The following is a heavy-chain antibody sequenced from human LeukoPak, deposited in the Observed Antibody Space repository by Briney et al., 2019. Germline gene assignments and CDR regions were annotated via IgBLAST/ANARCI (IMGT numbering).Heavy chain of an antibody. D-gene: IGHD3-16*01. Sequence: ASVKISCKASGYTFTGYYMHWVRQAPGQGLEWMGWINPNSGGTNYAQKFQGRVTMTRDTSINTAYMELSRLRSDDTAVYYCAGDSVPTSGFDPWGQGTLVTVSS. CDR1: GYTFTGYY. CDR2: INPNSGGT. CDR3: AGDSVPTSGFDP. V-gene: IGHV1-2*02. J-gene: IGHJ5*02.